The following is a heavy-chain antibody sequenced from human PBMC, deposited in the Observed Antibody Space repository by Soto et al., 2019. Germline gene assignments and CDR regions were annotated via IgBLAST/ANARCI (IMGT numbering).Heavy chain of an antibody. V-gene: IGHV4-34*01. CDR3: ARVERGTATTVVDASDI. CDR2: MSHSGGT. Sequence: QVQLQQWGAGLLKPSETLSLTCAVYGGFVTSGSYYWSWIRQPPGKGLEWIGEMSHSGGTQFNPSLKGRVTISVDTSKNQFTLKMSSVTAADTALYYCARVERGTATTVVDASDIWGPGTMVTVSS. J-gene: IGHJ3*02. CDR1: GGFVTSGSYY. D-gene: IGHD1-1*01.